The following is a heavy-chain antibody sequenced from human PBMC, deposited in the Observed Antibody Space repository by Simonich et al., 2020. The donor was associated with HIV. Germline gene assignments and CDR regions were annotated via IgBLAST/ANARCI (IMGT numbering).Heavy chain of an antibody. CDR1: GYSISSGYY. Sequence: QVQLQESGPGLVKPSATLSLTCAVSGYSISSGYYWGWIRQPPGKGWEWIGSIDHSGITYYSPSLKRRVTISVDTSKNQFSLNLSSATATDTAVYYCARHRETMVRGLVSYFDYWGQGTLVTVSS. J-gene: IGHJ4*02. CDR2: IDHSGIT. CDR3: ARHRETMVRGLVSYFDY. V-gene: IGHV4-38-2*01. D-gene: IGHD3-10*01.